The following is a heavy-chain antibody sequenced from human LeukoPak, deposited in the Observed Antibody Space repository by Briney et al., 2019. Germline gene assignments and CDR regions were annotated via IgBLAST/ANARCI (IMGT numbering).Heavy chain of an antibody. V-gene: IGHV3-53*01. J-gene: IGHJ4*02. CDR2: IYSGGST. Sequence: GGSLSLSCAASGFTVSSNYMSWVRQAPGKGLEWVSVIYSGGSTYYADSVKGRFTVSRDNSKNTLYLQMNSLRAEDTAVYYCAKVGGRVLRFLEWLSYFDYWGQGTLVTVSS. CDR1: GFTVSSNY. D-gene: IGHD3-3*01. CDR3: AKVGGRVLRFLEWLSYFDY.